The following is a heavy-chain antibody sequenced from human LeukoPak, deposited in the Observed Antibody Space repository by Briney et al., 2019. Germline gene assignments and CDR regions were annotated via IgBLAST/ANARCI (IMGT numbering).Heavy chain of an antibody. V-gene: IGHV1-69*13. J-gene: IGHJ2*01. CDR3: ARDFLSLDYYDSSGPYWYFDL. Sequence: SVKVSCKASGGTFSSYAISWVRQAPGQGLEWMGGIIPIFGTANYAQKFQGRVTITADESTSTAYMELSSLRSEDTAVYYCARDFLSLDYYDSSGPYWYFDLWGRGTLVTVSS. CDR2: IIPIFGTA. CDR1: GGTFSSYA. D-gene: IGHD3-22*01.